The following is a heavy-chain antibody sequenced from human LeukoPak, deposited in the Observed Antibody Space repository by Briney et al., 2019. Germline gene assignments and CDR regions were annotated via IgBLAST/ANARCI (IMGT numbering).Heavy chain of an antibody. J-gene: IGHJ4*02. D-gene: IGHD3-10*01. CDR3: VRDPPPNTYYYGSGAQGDY. Sequence: ASVKVSCKASGYTFTGYYMHWVRQAPGQGLEWMGWINPNSGGTNYAQKFQGRVAMTRDTSISTAYMELSRLRSDDTAVYYCVRDPPPNTYYYGSGAQGDYWGQGTLVTVSS. V-gene: IGHV1-2*02. CDR1: GYTFTGYY. CDR2: INPNSGGT.